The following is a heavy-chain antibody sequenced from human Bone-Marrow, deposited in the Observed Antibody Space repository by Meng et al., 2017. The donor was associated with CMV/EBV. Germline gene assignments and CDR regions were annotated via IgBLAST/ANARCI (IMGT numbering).Heavy chain of an antibody. Sequence: SQTLSLTCAISGDSVSSSSAAWNWIRQSPSRGLEWLGRTYYRSKWYYDYAVSVESRIIINPDTFKNQLSLQLNSVTPEDTAVYFCARGRRNYDRPNFSYGMDVWGQGTTVTVSS. J-gene: IGHJ6*02. CDR1: GDSVSSSSAA. D-gene: IGHD4-11*01. CDR3: ARGRRNYDRPNFSYGMDV. V-gene: IGHV6-1*01. CDR2: TYYRSKWYY.